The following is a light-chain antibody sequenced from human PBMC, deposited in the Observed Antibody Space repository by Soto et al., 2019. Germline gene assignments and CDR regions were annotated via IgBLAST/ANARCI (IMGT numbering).Light chain of an antibody. CDR1: SSSIGAGYD. CDR2: GNT. V-gene: IGLV1-40*01. J-gene: IGLJ2*01. Sequence: QAVVTQPPSVSGAPGQRVTISCTGSSSSIGAGYDVHWYQQLPGRAPKLLIYGNTNRPSGVPDRFSGSKSGTSASLAITGLQAEDEADYYCLSFDSSLSVVFGGGTKVTVL. CDR3: LSFDSSLSVV.